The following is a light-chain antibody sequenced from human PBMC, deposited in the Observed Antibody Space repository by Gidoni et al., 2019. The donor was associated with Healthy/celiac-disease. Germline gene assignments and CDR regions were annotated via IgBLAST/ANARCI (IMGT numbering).Light chain of an antibody. CDR3: QQSYSTPT. CDR1: QSISSY. Sequence: DIQMTQSPSSLSASVGDRVTITCRASQSISSYLNWYQQKPGKAPKLLIYAASSLQSGVPSRFSGSGSGTDFTLTFGSLQPEDFATYYCQQSYSTPTFXGXTKVEIK. J-gene: IGKJ4*01. V-gene: IGKV1-39*01. CDR2: AAS.